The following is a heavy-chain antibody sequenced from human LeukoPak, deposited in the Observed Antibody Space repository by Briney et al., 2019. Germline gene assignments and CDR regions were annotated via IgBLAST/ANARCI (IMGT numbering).Heavy chain of an antibody. D-gene: IGHD1-1*01. CDR1: GFTFSNYS. J-gene: IGHJ2*01. CDR2: ISSSSSYI. V-gene: IGHV3-21*04. Sequence: GGSLRLSCAASGFTFSNYSLNWVRQAPGKGLEWVSSISSSSSYIYYADSVKGRVTISRDNSKNTLYLQLHSLRADDTAIFYCAKREGRLLENWIFDLWGRGTLVTVSS. CDR3: AKREGRLLENWIFDL.